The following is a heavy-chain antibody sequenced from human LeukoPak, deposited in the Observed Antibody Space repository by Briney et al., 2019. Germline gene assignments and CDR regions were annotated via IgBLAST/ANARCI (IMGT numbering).Heavy chain of an antibody. D-gene: IGHD3-10*01. CDR2: INHSGST. V-gene: IGHV4-34*01. Sequence: SETLSLTCAVYGGSFSGYYWSWIRQPPGKGLEWIGEINHSGSTNYNPSLKSRVTISVDTSKNQFSLKLSSVTAADTAVYYCARLGSMVRGVMRTYYYYMDVWGKGTTVTISS. CDR1: GGSFSGYY. J-gene: IGHJ6*03. CDR3: ARLGSMVRGVMRTYYYYMDV.